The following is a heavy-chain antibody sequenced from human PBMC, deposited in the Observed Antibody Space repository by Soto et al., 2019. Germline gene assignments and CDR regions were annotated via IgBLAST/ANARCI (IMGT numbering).Heavy chain of an antibody. CDR3: VGGRGAFDI. V-gene: IGHV1-46*01. Sequence: ASVKVSCKESGYTFTSNYMHWVRQAPGQGLEWMGIINPSGGSTSYAQKFQGRVTMTRDTSTSTVYMELSSLRSEDTAVYYCVGGRGAFDIWGQGTMVTVSS. D-gene: IGHD1-26*01. J-gene: IGHJ3*02. CDR1: GYTFTSNY. CDR2: INPSGGST.